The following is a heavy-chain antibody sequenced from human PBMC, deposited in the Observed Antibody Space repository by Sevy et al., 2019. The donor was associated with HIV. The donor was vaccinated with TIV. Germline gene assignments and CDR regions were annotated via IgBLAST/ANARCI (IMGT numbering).Heavy chain of an antibody. Sequence: GGSLRLSCAASGFIFSNYRMSWVRHSPGKGLEWVSDISAGGTTTYYADPVEGRYTISRDNSKNTVSLQMNSLGAEDTAIYYWAKRYCSTITGDDDYYSNPYYIDDLDVWGQGIMVTVSS. CDR2: ISAGGTTT. V-gene: IGHV3-23*01. CDR1: GFIFSNYR. J-gene: IGHJ3*01. CDR3: AKRYCSTITGDDDYYSNPYYIDDLDV. D-gene: IGHD2-2*01.